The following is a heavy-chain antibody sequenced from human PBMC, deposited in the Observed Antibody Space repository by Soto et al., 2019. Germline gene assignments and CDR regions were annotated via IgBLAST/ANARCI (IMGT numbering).Heavy chain of an antibody. CDR2: IYTSGST. J-gene: IGHJ4*02. CDR1: GGSISSYY. D-gene: IGHD1-1*01. V-gene: IGHV4-4*07. CDR3: AREIQRYFDY. Sequence: SETLSLTCSISGGSISSYYWSWIRQPAGKGLEWIGRIYTSGSTNHNPSLKSRVTMSVDTSKNQFYLKLSSVTAADTAVYYCAREIQRYFDYWGQGTLVTVSS.